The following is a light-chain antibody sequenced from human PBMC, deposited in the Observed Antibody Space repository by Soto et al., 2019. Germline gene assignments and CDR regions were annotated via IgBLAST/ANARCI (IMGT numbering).Light chain of an antibody. J-gene: IGKJ1*01. CDR1: QSVSSY. V-gene: IGKV3D-11*02. CDR3: QQRSNWHTWT. Sequence: EIVLTQSPATLSLSPGERATLYCRASQSVSSYLAWYQQKPGQAPRLLIYDASNRATGIPARFSGSGSGTDFTLTISSLEPEDFAVYYCQQRSNWHTWTFGQGTKVDIK. CDR2: DAS.